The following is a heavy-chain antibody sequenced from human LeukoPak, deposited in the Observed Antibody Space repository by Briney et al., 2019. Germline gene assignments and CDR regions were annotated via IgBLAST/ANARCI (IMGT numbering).Heavy chain of an antibody. D-gene: IGHD5-24*01. Sequence: ASVKVSCKASGYTFTGYYMHWVRQAPGQGLEWMGWINPSSGGTNYAQKFQGRVTMTRDTSISTAYMELSRLRSDDTAVYYCARGSYRWLQKSLDYWGQGTLVTVSS. CDR3: ARGSYRWLQKSLDY. CDR2: INPSSGGT. J-gene: IGHJ4*02. V-gene: IGHV1-2*02. CDR1: GYTFTGYY.